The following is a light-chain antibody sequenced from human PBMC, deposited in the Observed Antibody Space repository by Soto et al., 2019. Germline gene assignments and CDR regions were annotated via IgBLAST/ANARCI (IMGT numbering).Light chain of an antibody. CDR3: QQYGSSEII. CDR2: GAS. J-gene: IGKJ5*01. V-gene: IGKV3-20*01. Sequence: EIVLTQSRSTLSLSPGRRSTLACRASQSVSSSYLAWYQQKNGQAPRLXIYGASSRATGIPDRFSGSGYGTDFNLTITRLETEDFAVFYCQQYGSSEIIFGQGTRLEIK. CDR1: QSVSSSY.